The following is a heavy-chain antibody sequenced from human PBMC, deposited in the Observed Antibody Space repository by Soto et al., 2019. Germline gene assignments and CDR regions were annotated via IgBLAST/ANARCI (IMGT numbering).Heavy chain of an antibody. D-gene: IGHD5-12*01. CDR1: GATLNSFINYG. CDR3: ARAAATKILVLKYDALEI. J-gene: IGHJ3*02. CDR2: IIPVFGAA. Sequence: QVQLVQSGAEVKKPGSSVRVSCKASGATLNSFINYGITWVRQAPGQGLEYMGGIIPVFGAANHAQQFQGRVTISADESTRTGNMELSSLTTKDTAVYYCARAAATKILVLKYDALEIWGQGTMVTVSS. V-gene: IGHV1-69*12.